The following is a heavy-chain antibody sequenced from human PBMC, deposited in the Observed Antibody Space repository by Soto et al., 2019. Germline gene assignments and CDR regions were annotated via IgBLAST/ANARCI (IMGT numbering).Heavy chain of an antibody. V-gene: IGHV3-66*01. CDR3: ARARAAGVDAFDI. D-gene: IGHD6-13*01. J-gene: IGHJ3*02. CDR2: IYSGGST. CDR1: GFTVSSNY. Sequence: GGSLRLSCAASGFTVSSNYMSWVRQAPGKGLEWVSVIYSGGSTYYADSVKGRFTISRDNSKNTLYLQMNSLRAEDTAVYYCARARAAGVDAFDIWGQGTMVTVSS.